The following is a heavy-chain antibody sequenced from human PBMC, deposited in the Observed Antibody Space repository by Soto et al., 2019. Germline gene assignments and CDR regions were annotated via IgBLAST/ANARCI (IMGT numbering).Heavy chain of an antibody. Sequence: SETLSLTCSVSGDSISTVDYFWAWIRQPPGQALEYIGYIYKSATTYYNPSFEGRVAISLDTSKSHFSLNVTSVTAADTAVYFCARGRYCLTGRCFPNWFDSWGQGTLGTVSS. CDR3: ARGRYCLTGRCFPNWFDS. D-gene: IGHD2-15*01. CDR2: IYKSATT. V-gene: IGHV4-30-4*01. J-gene: IGHJ5*01. CDR1: GDSISTVDYF.